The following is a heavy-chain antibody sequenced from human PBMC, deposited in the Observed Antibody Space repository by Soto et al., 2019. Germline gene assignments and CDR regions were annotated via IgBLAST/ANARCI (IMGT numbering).Heavy chain of an antibody. V-gene: IGHV3-64*01. CDR2: ISSNGDNT. J-gene: IGHJ6*02. D-gene: IGHD2-21*01. CDR3: ARRIPFGYGMDV. CDR1: GFTFSSYA. Sequence: GGSLRLSCACSGFTFSSYAMHWVRQAPGKGLEYVSAISSNGDNTDYANSVKGRFTISRDNSKNTLYLQMGSLRVEDMAVYYCARRIPFGYGMDVWGQGTTVTVSS.